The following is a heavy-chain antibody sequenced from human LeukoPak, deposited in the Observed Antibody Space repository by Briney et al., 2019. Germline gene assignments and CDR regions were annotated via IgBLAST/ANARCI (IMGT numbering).Heavy chain of an antibody. V-gene: IGHV3-23*01. D-gene: IGHD3-22*01. J-gene: IGHJ4*02. Sequence: PGGSLRLSCAASGFTFSSYAMSWVRQAPGKGLEWVSAISGSGGSTYYADSVKGRFTISRDNSKNTLYLQMNSLRAEDTAVYYCAKGGSRYYDSSGYPPYWGQGTLVTVSS. CDR3: AKGGSRYYDSSGYPPY. CDR2: ISGSGGST. CDR1: GFTFSSYA.